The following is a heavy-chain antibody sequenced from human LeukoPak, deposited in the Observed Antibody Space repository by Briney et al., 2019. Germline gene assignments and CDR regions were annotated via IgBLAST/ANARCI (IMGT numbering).Heavy chain of an antibody. V-gene: IGHV4-59*12. CDR3: ARDQGFYDSSGRNWFDP. CDR1: GGSISDYY. CDR2: IHYSGST. D-gene: IGHD3-22*01. Sequence: PSETLSLTCTVSGGSISDYYWNWIRQPPGKGLEWIGNIHYSGSTNYNPSLKSRVTISVDRSKNQFSLKLSSVTAADTAVYYCARDQGFYDSSGRNWFDPWGQGTLVTVSS. J-gene: IGHJ5*02.